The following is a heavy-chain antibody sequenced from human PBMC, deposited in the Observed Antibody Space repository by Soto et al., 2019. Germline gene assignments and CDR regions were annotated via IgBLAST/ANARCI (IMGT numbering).Heavy chain of an antibody. D-gene: IGHD3-3*01. V-gene: IGHV3-33*01. J-gene: IGHJ4*02. CDR2: IWYDGSNK. Sequence: GGSLRLSCAASGFTFSSYGMHWVRQAPGKGLEWVVVIWYDGSNKYYADSVKGRFTISRDNSKNTLYLQMNSLRAEDTAVYYCARDTGWSGWLGYYFDYWGQGTLVTVSS. CDR1: GFTFSSYG. CDR3: ARDTGWSGWLGYYFDY.